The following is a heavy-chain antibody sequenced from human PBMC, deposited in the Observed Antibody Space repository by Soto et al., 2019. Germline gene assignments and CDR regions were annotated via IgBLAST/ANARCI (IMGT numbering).Heavy chain of an antibody. V-gene: IGHV3-23*01. CDR1: GFTFSSYA. D-gene: IGHD3-22*01. Sequence: GGSLRLSCAASGFTFSSYAMSWVRQAPGKGLEWVSAISGSGGSTYYADSVKGRFTISRDNSKNTLYLQMNSLRAEDTAVYYCAKGPGAYYYDSSGYCDYWGQGTLVTVSS. CDR2: ISGSGGST. J-gene: IGHJ4*02. CDR3: AKGPGAYYYDSSGYCDY.